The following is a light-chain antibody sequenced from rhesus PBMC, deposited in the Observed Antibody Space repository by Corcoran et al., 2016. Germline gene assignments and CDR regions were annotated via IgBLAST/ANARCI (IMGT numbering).Light chain of an antibody. V-gene: IGKV3-31*02. CDR2: GAS. CDR1: QSVSSY. Sequence: EIVMTQSPATLPLSPGETATISCRTSQSVSSYLAWYQQKPGQAPRLLIYGASSRATGIPDRFSGSGSGTDFTLTISSLEPEEFAVYYCQETSNLSWTFGQGTKVEIK. CDR3: QETSNLSWT. J-gene: IGKJ1*01.